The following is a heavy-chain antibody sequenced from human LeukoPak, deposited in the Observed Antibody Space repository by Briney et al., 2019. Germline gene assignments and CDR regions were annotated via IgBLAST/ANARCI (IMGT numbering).Heavy chain of an antibody. CDR2: IIPLFGSA. Sequence: AASVKVSCTASGGTFSSYTIAWVRQAPGQGLEWLGGIIPLFGSANYAQKFQGRVTITADESTSTAYMELSSLRSEDTAVYYCATPPTGTTTTGEFYFDSWGQGTLVTVSA. CDR3: ATPPTGTTTTGEFYFDS. D-gene: IGHD1-1*01. V-gene: IGHV1-69*13. J-gene: IGHJ4*02. CDR1: GGTFSSYT.